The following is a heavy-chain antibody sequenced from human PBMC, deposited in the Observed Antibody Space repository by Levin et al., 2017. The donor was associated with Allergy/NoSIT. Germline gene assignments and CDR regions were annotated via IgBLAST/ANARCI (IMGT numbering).Heavy chain of an antibody. CDR3: TRYGGNGMDV. D-gene: IGHD3-10*01. CDR1: GFSFSGYG. J-gene: IGHJ6*02. Sequence: GGSLRLSCAASGFSFSGYGMHWVRQAPGKGLEWVALIWYDGSNTYYVESVKGRFTISRDNSKNTLYLQMNSLRAEDTAVYYCTRYGGNGMDVWGQGTTVTVSS. CDR2: IWYDGSNT. V-gene: IGHV3-33*01.